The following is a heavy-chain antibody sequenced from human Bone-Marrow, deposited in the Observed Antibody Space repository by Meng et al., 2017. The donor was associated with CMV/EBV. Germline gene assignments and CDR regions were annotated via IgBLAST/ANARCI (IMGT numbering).Heavy chain of an antibody. D-gene: IGHD4-11*01. CDR2: IIPIFGTA. CDR3: AREPPTVTTPIIYYYGMDV. Sequence: SVKVSCKASGGTFSSYAISWVRQAPGQGLEWMGGIIPIFGTANYAQKFQGRVTITTDESTSTAYMELSSLRSEDTAVYYCAREPPTVTTPIIYYYGMDVWGKGTTVT. CDR1: GGTFSSYA. V-gene: IGHV1-69*05. J-gene: IGHJ6*04.